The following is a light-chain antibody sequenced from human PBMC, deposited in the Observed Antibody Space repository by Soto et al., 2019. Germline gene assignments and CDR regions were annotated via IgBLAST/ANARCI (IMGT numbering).Light chain of an antibody. J-gene: IGLJ3*02. CDR1: SSDVGGYNY. CDR3: SSHTTSSTQV. Sequence: QSALTQPASVSGSPGQSITISCTGTSSDVGGYNYVSWYQHHPGKAPKLMIYEVSNRPSGVSNRFSGSKSGNTASLTISGLHTEDEADYYCSSHTTSSTQVFGGGTQLTVL. CDR2: EVS. V-gene: IGLV2-14*01.